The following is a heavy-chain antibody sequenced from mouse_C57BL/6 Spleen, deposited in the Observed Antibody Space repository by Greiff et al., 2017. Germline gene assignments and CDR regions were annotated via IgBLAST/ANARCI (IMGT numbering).Heavy chain of an antibody. CDR3: ARMDTTYYFDY. D-gene: IGHD2-3*01. Sequence: QVQLKQPGAELVMPGASVKLSCKASGYTFTSYWMHWVKQRPGQGLEWIGEIDPSDSYTNYNQKFKGKSTLTVDKSSSTAYMQLSSLTSEDSAVYYCARMDTTYYFDYWGQGTTLTVSS. J-gene: IGHJ2*01. CDR2: IDPSDSYT. CDR1: GYTFTSYW. V-gene: IGHV1-69*01.